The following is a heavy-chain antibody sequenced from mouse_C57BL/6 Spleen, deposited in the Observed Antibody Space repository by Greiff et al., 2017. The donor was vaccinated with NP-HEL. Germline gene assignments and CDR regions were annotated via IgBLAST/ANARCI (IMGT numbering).Heavy chain of an antibody. J-gene: IGHJ2*01. V-gene: IGHV6-3*01. CDR3: TYWDYDYDGDY. CDR1: GFTFSNYW. Sequence: EVQGVESGGGLVQPGGSMKLSCVASGFTFSNYWMNWVRQSPEKGLEWVAQIRLKSDNYATHYAESVKGRFTISRDDSKSSVYLQMNNLRAEDTGIYYCTYWDYDYDGDYWGQGTTLTVSS. D-gene: IGHD2-4*01. CDR2: IRLKSDNYAT.